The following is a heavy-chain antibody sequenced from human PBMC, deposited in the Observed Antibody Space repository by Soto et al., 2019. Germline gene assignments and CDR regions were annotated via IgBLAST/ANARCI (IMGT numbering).Heavy chain of an antibody. J-gene: IGHJ2*01. CDR2: IYYSGST. Sequence: QVQLQESGPGLVKPSQTLSLTCTVSGGSISSGGYYWSWIRQHPGKGLEWIGYIYYSGSTYYNPSRKSRVNISVDTSKNQFSLKLSSVTAADTAVYYCARGPDSSHWYFDLWGRGTLVTVSS. CDR1: GGSISSGGYY. CDR3: ARGPDSSHWYFDL. D-gene: IGHD3-3*01. V-gene: IGHV4-31*03.